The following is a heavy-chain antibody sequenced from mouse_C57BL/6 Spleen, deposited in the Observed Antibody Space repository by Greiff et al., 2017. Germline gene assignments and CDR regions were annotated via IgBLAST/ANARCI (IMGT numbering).Heavy chain of an antibody. CDR3: AMDYDGFAY. CDR1: GFTFSDYG. D-gene: IGHD2-4*01. V-gene: IGHV5-17*01. CDR2: ISSGSSTI. Sequence: DVQLQESGGGLVKPGGSLKLSCAASGFTFSDYGMHWVRQAPEKGLEWVAYISSGSSTIYYADTVKGRFTISRDNAKNTLFLQMTSLRSEDTAMYYCAMDYDGFAYWGQGTLVTVSA. J-gene: IGHJ3*01.